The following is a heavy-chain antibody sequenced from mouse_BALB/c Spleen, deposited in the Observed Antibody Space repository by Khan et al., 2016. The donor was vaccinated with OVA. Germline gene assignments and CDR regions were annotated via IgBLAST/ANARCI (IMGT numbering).Heavy chain of an antibody. CDR3: ARGGSSGPAWFTY. V-gene: IGHV3-6*02. J-gene: IGHJ3*01. Sequence: EVQLQESGPGLVKPSQSLSLTCSVTGYSITNGYFWNWIRQFPGNNLEWMGYIRYDGNTNYNPSLKNRISITRDTSKNQFFLNLNSVTTEDTATDYGARGGSSGPAWFTYWGQGTLVTVSA. D-gene: IGHD3-1*01. CDR2: IRYDGNT. CDR1: GYSITNGYF.